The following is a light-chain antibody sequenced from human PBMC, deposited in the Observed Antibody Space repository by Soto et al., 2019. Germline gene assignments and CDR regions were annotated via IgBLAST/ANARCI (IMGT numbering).Light chain of an antibody. Sequence: QSVLTQPASVSGSPGQSITISCTGTRSDVGGYNYVSWYQRHPGKAPKLMIYDVSNRPSGVSNRFSGSKSGNTASLTISGLQAEDEADYHCSSYTSTSIVFGTGTKLTVL. J-gene: IGLJ1*01. CDR2: DVS. CDR3: SSYTSTSIV. V-gene: IGLV2-14*01. CDR1: RSDVGGYNY.